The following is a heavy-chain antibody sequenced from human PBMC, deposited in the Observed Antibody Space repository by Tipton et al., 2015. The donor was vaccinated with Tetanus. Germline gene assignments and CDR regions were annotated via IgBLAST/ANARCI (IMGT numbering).Heavy chain of an antibody. V-gene: IGHV4-59*01. CDR2: IYYTGST. CDR3: ARGPTATSDY. D-gene: IGHD4-17*01. J-gene: IGHJ4*02. Sequence: TLSLTCTVSGGSISSYYWSWIRQPPGKGLEWIGYIYYTGSTNYNPSLKSRVTVSVDKSKNQLSLKLRSVTAADTAVYYCARGPTATSDYWGQGTLVTVSS. CDR1: GGSISSYY.